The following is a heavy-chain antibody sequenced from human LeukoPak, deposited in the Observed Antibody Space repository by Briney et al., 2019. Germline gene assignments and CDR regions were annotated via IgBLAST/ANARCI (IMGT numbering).Heavy chain of an antibody. V-gene: IGHV1-2*02. CDR1: GYTFNGHY. D-gene: IGHD3-3*01. CDR2: INPNSGGT. Sequence: ASVKVSCKASGYTFNGHYMHWVRQAPGQGLEWMGWINPNSGGTNYAQKFQGRVTMTTDTSTSTAYMELRSLRSDDTAVYYCARGLEWLTRRHTWFDPWGQGTLVTVSS. J-gene: IGHJ5*02. CDR3: ARGLEWLTRRHTWFDP.